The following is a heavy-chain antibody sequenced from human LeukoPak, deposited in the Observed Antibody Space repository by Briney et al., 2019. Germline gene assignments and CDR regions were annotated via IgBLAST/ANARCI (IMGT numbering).Heavy chain of an antibody. J-gene: IGHJ4*02. CDR3: AGSIAGHFDY. CDR1: GFTFSSYL. Sequence: GGSLRLSCAASGFTFSSYLMSWVRQAPGEGLEWVANIKQDGSEKYYVDSVKGRFTISRDNAKNSLYLQMNSLRAEDTAVYYCAGSIAGHFDYWGQGTLVTVSS. D-gene: IGHD6-6*01. V-gene: IGHV3-7*01. CDR2: IKQDGSEK.